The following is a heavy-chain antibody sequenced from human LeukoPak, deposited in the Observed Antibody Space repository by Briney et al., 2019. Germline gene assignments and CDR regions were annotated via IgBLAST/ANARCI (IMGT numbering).Heavy chain of an antibody. V-gene: IGHV1-46*03. CDR2: INPSGGST. CDR3: ARGMGTVGNWFDP. J-gene: IGHJ5*02. D-gene: IGHD1/OR15-1a*01. CDR1: GYTFTDYY. Sequence: RASVKVSCKTSGYTFTDYYMYWVRQAPGQGFEWMGIINPSGGSTSYAQKFQGRVTMTRDTSTSTVYMELSSLRSEDTAVYYCARGMGTVGNWFDPWGQGTLVTVSS.